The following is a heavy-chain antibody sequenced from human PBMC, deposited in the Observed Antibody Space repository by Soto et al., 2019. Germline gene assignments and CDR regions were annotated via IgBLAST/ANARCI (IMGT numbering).Heavy chain of an antibody. CDR2: IIPIFGTA. CDR3: ARVRLELRTDDAFDI. J-gene: IGHJ3*02. Sequence: GASVKVSCKASGGTFSSYAISWVRQAPGQGLEWMGGIIPIFGTANYAQKFQGRVTITADESTSTAYMELSSLRSEDTAVYYCARVRLELRTDDAFDIWGQGTMVTVSS. V-gene: IGHV1-69*13. D-gene: IGHD1-7*01. CDR1: GGTFSSYA.